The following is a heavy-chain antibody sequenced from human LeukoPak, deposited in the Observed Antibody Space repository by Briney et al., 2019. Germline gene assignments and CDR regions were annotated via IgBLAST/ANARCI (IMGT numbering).Heavy chain of an antibody. J-gene: IGHJ4*02. Sequence: SEPQSLTCTVSGGSISSYYWSWLRHPPGKGLEWLGYIYYSGSINYNLSHKSRVTISADTSKNQFSLKLSSVTAEDTAVYYCAGLYYGSGNAFDYWGQGTLVTV. V-gene: IGHV4-59*01. CDR3: AGLYYGSGNAFDY. CDR2: IYYSGSI. D-gene: IGHD3-10*01. CDR1: GGSISSYY.